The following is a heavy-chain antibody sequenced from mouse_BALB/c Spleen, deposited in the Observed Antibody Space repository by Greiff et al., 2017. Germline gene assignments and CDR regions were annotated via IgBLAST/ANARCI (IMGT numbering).Heavy chain of an antibody. V-gene: IGHV5-17*02. Sequence: EVKLVESGGGLVQPGGSRKLSCAASGFTFSSFGMHWVRQAPEKGLEWVAYISSGSSTIYYADTVKGRFTISRDNPKNTLFLQMTSLRSEDTAMYYCARRPYRYEFAYWGQGTLVTVSA. CDR3: ARRPYRYEFAY. D-gene: IGHD2-14*01. CDR2: ISSGSSTI. J-gene: IGHJ3*01. CDR1: GFTFSSFG.